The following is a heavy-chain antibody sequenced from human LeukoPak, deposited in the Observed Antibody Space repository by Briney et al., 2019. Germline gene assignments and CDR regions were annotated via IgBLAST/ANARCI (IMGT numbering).Heavy chain of an antibody. Sequence: GGSLRLSCAASGFTFSSYGMHWVRQAPGKGLEWVAVIWYDGSNKYYADSVKGRFTISRDNSKNTLYLQVNSLRAEDTAVYYCARGRDSSGWYSYYYYGMDVWGQGTTVTVSS. J-gene: IGHJ6*02. D-gene: IGHD6-19*01. CDR3: ARGRDSSGWYSYYYYGMDV. V-gene: IGHV3-33*01. CDR1: GFTFSSYG. CDR2: IWYDGSNK.